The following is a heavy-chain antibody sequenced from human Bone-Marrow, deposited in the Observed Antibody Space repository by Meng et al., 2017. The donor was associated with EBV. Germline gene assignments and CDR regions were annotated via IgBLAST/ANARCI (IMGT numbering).Heavy chain of an antibody. CDR2: ISAYNGNT. Sequence: GQWGPSGAEVKKPGASVTVSCKASGYPFTSYGISWVRQAPGQGLEWMGWISAYNGNTNYAQKLQGRVTMTTDTSTSTAYMELRSLRSDDTAVYYCARLRIVGATSHYFDYWGQGTLVTVSS. CDR3: ARLRIVGATSHYFDY. J-gene: IGHJ4*02. V-gene: IGHV1-18*01. CDR1: GYPFTSYG. D-gene: IGHD1-26*01.